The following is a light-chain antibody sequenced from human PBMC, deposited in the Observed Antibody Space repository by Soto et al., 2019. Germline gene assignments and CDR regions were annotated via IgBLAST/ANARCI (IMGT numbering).Light chain of an antibody. V-gene: IGKV3-20*01. CDR1: QSVSSSY. J-gene: IGKJ1*01. Sequence: EIVLTQSPGTLSLSPGERATLSCRASQSVSSSYLAWYQQKPGQPPRLLIHGVSNRATGIPDRFSGSGSGTDFTLTISRLEPEDFAVYYCHQYGSSPQTFGQGTRWIS. CDR3: HQYGSSPQT. CDR2: GVS.